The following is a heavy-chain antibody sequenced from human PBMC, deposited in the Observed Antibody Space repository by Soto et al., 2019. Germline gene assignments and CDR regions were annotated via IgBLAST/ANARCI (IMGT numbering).Heavy chain of an antibody. V-gene: IGHV1-18*01. Sequence: QVHLVQSAAEVKKPGASVKVSCKTSGYSFTNYGISWVRQAPGQGLQWMGWISVYYGYSNYAQKFQDRVTLTTDTSRSTAYMELRNLRYDDTAVYYCARNSSTWSDFWGQGTLVTVSS. CDR2: ISVYYGYS. CDR3: ARNSSTWSDF. J-gene: IGHJ4*02. CDR1: GYSFTNYG. D-gene: IGHD6-13*01.